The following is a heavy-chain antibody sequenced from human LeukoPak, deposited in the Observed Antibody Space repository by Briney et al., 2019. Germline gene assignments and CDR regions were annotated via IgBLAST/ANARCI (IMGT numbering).Heavy chain of an antibody. Sequence: SETLSLTCAVYGGSFSGYYWSWIRQPPGKGLEWIGEINHSGSTNYNPSLKSRVTISVDTSKNQFSLQLNSVTPEDTAVYYCARGIAAAGRFDYWGQGTLVTVSS. CDR1: GGSFSGYY. CDR2: INHSGST. D-gene: IGHD6-13*01. V-gene: IGHV4-34*01. CDR3: ARGIAAAGRFDY. J-gene: IGHJ4*02.